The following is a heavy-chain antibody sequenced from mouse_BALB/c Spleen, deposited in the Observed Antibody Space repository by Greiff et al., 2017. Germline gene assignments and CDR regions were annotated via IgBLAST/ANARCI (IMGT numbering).Heavy chain of an antibody. CDR1: GFTFSDYY. CDR2: ISDGGSYT. J-gene: IGHJ4*01. D-gene: IGHD4-1*01. V-gene: IGHV5-4*02. CDR3: ARDNWDYYAMDY. Sequence: EVMLVESGGGLVKPGGSLKLSCAASGFTFSDYYMYWVRQTPEKRLEWVATISDGGSYTYYPDSVKGRFTISRDNAKNNLYLQMSSLKSEDTAMYYCARDNWDYYAMDYWGQGTSVTVSS.